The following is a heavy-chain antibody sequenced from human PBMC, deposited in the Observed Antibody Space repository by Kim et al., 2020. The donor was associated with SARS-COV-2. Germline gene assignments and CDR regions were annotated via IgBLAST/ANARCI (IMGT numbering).Heavy chain of an antibody. CDR2: IYYSGST. Sequence: SETLSLTCTVSGGSISSSSYYWGWIRQPPGKGLEWIGSIYYSGSTYYNPSLKSRVTISVDTSKNQFSLKLSSVTAADTAVYYCARDRGWWGLDPWGQGTLVTVSS. J-gene: IGHJ5*02. V-gene: IGHV4-39*07. CDR3: ARDRGWWGLDP. CDR1: GGSISSSSYY. D-gene: IGHD2-15*01.